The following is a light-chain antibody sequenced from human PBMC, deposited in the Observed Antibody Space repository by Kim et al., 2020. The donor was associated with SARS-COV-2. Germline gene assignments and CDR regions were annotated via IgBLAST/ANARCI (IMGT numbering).Light chain of an antibody. Sequence: ALGQTVRITSQGDSLRSYYATWYQQKPGPAPLLVIYGKNNRPSGIPDRFSGSSSGNTASLTITGTQAGDEADYYCNSRDSNDNVVFGGGTQLTVL. J-gene: IGLJ2*01. CDR2: GKN. CDR1: SLRSYY. V-gene: IGLV3-19*01. CDR3: NSRDSNDNVV.